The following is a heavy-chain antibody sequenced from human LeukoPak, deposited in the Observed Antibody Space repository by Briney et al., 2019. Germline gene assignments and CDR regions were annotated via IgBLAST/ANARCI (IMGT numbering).Heavy chain of an antibody. CDR2: ISSSGSTI. D-gene: IGHD6-13*01. V-gene: IGHV3-11*01. CDR1: GFTFSDYY. Sequence: TTGGSLRLSCAASGFTFSDYYVSWIRQAPGKGLEWVSYISSSGSTIYYADSVKGRFTISRDNAKNSLYLQMNSLRTEDTALYYCAKDHSGGVTAAGIHFGFDPWGQGTLVTVSS. J-gene: IGHJ5*02. CDR3: AKDHSGGVTAAGIHFGFDP.